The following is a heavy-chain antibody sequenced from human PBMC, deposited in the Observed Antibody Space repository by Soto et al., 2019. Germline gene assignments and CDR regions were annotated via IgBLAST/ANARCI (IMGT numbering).Heavy chain of an antibody. D-gene: IGHD5-18*01. J-gene: IGHJ5*02. Sequence: GGSLRLSCAASGFTFDDYTMHWVRQAPGKGLEWVSLISWDGGSTYYADSVKGRFTISRDNSKNSLYLQMNSLRTEDTALYYCAKDGSLGLWASGGWFDPWGQGTLVTVSS. CDR1: GFTFDDYT. V-gene: IGHV3-43*01. CDR3: AKDGSLGLWASGGWFDP. CDR2: ISWDGGST.